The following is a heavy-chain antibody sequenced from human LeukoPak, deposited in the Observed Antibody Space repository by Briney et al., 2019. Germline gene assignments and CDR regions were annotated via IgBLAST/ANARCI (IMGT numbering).Heavy chain of an antibody. D-gene: IGHD3-22*01. CDR1: GFTFSSYT. Sequence: GGSLRLSCAASGFTFSSYTMNWVRRAPGEGLEWVSSISGSGSSIKYADSVRGRITISRDNAEKSLYLQMNSLRAEDTAVYYCARDQGHYDSSGYYLSYGMDVWGQGTTVTVSS. V-gene: IGHV3-21*04. CDR3: ARDQGHYDSSGYYLSYGMDV. J-gene: IGHJ6*02. CDR2: ISGSGSSI.